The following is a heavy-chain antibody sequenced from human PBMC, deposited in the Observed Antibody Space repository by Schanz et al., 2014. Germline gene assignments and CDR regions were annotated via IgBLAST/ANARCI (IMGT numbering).Heavy chain of an antibody. CDR3: VRAGYETTGYYHLESWVGVYFDS. D-gene: IGHD3-22*01. J-gene: IGHJ4*02. Sequence: EVKLVESGGGLVQPGGSLRLSCAASGSTFSAYWMHWVRQVPGKGLVWIARINTDETTTKYADSVRGRFTISRDNSKNMVYLQMNSLRAEDTAVYYCVRAGYETTGYYHLESWVGVYFDSWGQGALVTVSS. CDR2: INTDETTT. V-gene: IGHV3-74*01. CDR1: GSTFSAYW.